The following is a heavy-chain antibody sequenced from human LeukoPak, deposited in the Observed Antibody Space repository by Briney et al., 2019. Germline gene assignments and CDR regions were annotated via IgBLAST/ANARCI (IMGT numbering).Heavy chain of an antibody. CDR3: ARRGGLGYGDLDY. V-gene: IGHV3-21*01. CDR2: ISPSDNK. J-gene: IGHJ4*02. CDR1: GFTFGTYS. D-gene: IGHD4-17*01. Sequence: GGSLRLSCAASGFTFGTYSMNWVRQAPGKGLEWVSSISPSDNKYYADSVKGRFTISRDNAKNTLYLQMNSLRAEDTAIYYCARRGGLGYGDLDYWGQGTLVTVSS.